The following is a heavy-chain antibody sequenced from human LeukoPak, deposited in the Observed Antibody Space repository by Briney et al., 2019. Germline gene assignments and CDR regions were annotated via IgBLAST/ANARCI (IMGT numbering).Heavy chain of an antibody. CDR3: AHRRRWLRFCWFDP. D-gene: IGHD5-12*01. CDR2: IYWDDDK. V-gene: IGHV2-5*02. J-gene: IGHJ5*02. CDR1: GFSLSTSGVG. Sequence: SGPTLVNPTQTLTLTCTFSGFSLSTSGVGVGWIRQPPGKALEWLALIYWDDDKRYSPSLKSRLSITKDTSKNQVVLTMTNMDPVDTATYYCAHRRRWLRFCWFDPWGQGTLVTVSS.